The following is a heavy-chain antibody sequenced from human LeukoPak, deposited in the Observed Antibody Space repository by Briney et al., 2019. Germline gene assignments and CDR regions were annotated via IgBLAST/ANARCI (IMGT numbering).Heavy chain of an antibody. V-gene: IGHV1-2*04. J-gene: IGHJ6*02. D-gene: IGHD6-19*01. CDR2: INPNSGGT. Sequence: GASVKVSCKASGYTFTGYYMRWVRQAPGQGLEWMGWINPNSGGTNYAQKFQGWVTMTRDTSISTAYMELSRLRSDDTAVYYCARDLVGIAVAGSRSDGNYYGMDVWGQGTTVTVSS. CDR1: GYTFTGYY. CDR3: ARDLVGIAVAGSRSDGNYYGMDV.